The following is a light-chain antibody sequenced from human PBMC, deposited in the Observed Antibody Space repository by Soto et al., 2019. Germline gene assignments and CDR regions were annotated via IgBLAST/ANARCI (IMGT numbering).Light chain of an antibody. CDR3: QSYDSSLSGSYV. V-gene: IGLV1-40*01. Sequence: QSVLTQPPSVPGAPGQRVIISCTGSSSNIGAGYDVHWYQQLPGTAPRLLIYDNNNRPSGVPARFSVSKSDTSASLAITGLQPEDEADYYCQSYDSSLSGSYVFGTGTKVTVL. CDR1: SSNIGAGYD. J-gene: IGLJ1*01. CDR2: DNN.